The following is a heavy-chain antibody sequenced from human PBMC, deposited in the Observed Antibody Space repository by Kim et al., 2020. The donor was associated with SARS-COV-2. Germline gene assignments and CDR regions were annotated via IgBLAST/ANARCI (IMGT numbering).Heavy chain of an antibody. CDR1: GFTFSSYA. CDR2: ICGSGGST. Sequence: GGSLRLSCAASGFTFSSYAMSWVRQAPGKGLEWVSVICGSGGSTYSDSSVKGRFIISSDNSKNTQYLQMNILRAEATAFYYSAKDRKDPDLCGYSHYYG. J-gene: IGHJ6*01. CDR3: AKDRKDPDLCGYSHYYG. D-gene: IGHD3-22*01. V-gene: IGHV3-23*01.